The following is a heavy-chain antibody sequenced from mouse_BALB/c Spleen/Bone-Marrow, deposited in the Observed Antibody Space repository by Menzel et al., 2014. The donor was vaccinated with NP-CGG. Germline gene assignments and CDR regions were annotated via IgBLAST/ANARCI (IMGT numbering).Heavy chain of an antibody. Sequence: QVQLQQPGAELVKPGASVKLSCRASGYTFTNYYMYWVKQRPGQGLEWIGEINPSNGGTNFNEKFKSKATLTVDKSSSTAYMQLSSLTSEESAVYYCGRLPHWGQGTSVTVSS. V-gene: IGHV1-53*01. D-gene: IGHD5-1*01. J-gene: IGHJ4*01. CDR1: GYTFTNYY. CDR3: GRLPH. CDR2: INPSNGGT.